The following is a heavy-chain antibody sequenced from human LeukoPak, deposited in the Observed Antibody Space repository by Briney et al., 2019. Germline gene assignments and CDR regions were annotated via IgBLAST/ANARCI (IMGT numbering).Heavy chain of an antibody. Sequence: GGSLRLSCAASGFTFSSYSMNWVRQAPGKGLEWVSSISSSSSYIYYADSVKGRFTISRDNAKNSLYLQMNSLRAEDTAVYYRALRGRWLHWHAFDIWGHGTMVTVSS. CDR3: ALRGRWLHWHAFDI. V-gene: IGHV3-21*01. CDR2: ISSSSSYI. CDR1: GFTFSSYS. J-gene: IGHJ3*02. D-gene: IGHD5-24*01.